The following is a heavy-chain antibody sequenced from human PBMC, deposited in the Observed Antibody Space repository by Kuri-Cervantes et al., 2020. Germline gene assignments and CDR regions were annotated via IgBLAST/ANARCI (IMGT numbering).Heavy chain of an antibody. Sequence: GESLKISCAASGFTFSRDWMSWVRQAPGKGLEWVAVIYYDGSDKYYADSVRGRFTISRDKDTLYLQMNSLRGEDTAVYYCARIDSYGDYWGQGTLVTVSS. V-gene: IGHV3-33*08. D-gene: IGHD5-18*01. CDR2: IYYDGSDK. J-gene: IGHJ4*02. CDR3: ARIDSYGDY. CDR1: GFTFSRDW.